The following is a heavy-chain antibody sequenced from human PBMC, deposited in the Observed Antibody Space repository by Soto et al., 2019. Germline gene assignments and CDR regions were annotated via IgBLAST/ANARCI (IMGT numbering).Heavy chain of an antibody. J-gene: IGHJ4*02. D-gene: IGHD1-1*01. CDR2: FYSGDYDT. V-gene: IGHV5-51*01. Sequence: GESLKISCKGSGYSFTRYRIGRVRQMPGKGLEWMGIFYSGDYDTRYSPSFQGRLTISANTSNNPAYLQWSSLKASDTAMYSCARHQGYIRHDTLIDYWGQGTHVTVS. CDR1: GYSFTRYR. CDR3: ARHQGYIRHDTLIDY.